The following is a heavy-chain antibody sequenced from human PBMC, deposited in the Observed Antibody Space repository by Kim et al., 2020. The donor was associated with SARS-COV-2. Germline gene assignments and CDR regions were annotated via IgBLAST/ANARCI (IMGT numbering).Heavy chain of an antibody. J-gene: IGHJ4*02. V-gene: IGHV3-53*01. CDR3: ARGYLWVNYYDSSGCPFDY. Sequence: GGSLRLSCAASGFTVSSNYMSWVRQAPGKGLEWVSVIYSGGSTYYADSVKGRFTISRDNSKNTLYLQMNSLRAEDTAVYYCARGYLWVNYYDSSGCPFDYWGQGTLVTVSS. CDR2: IYSGGST. D-gene: IGHD3-22*01. CDR1: GFTVSSNY.